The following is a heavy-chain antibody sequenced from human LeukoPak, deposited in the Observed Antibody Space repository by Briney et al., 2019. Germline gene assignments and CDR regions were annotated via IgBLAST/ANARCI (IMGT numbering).Heavy chain of an antibody. CDR1: GFIFSDYY. CDR3: AELGITMIGGV. Sequence: PGGSLRLSCAASGFIFSDYYMGWLRQTPGKGLEWISYIGSGGADKYYADSVKGRFSISRDNTKNSLFLQMNSLRDDDTAVYHCAELGITMIGGVWGKGTTVTISS. CDR2: IGSGGADK. D-gene: IGHD3-10*02. V-gene: IGHV3-11*04. J-gene: IGHJ6*04.